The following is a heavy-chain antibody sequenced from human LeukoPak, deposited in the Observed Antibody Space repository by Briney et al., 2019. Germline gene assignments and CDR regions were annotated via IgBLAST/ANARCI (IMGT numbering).Heavy chain of an antibody. J-gene: IGHJ4*02. D-gene: IGHD6-13*01. CDR1: GFTFSNYG. CDR3: AKVVQYTASTGTGLDY. CDR2: IWYDGSYK. Sequence: GGSLRLSCAASGFTFSNYGMHWVRQAPGKGLDRVAVIWYDGSYKYYADSVKGRLTISRDNSKNTLYLQMNSLRAEDPAVYYCAKVVQYTASTGTGLDYWGQGTLVTVSS. V-gene: IGHV3-33*06.